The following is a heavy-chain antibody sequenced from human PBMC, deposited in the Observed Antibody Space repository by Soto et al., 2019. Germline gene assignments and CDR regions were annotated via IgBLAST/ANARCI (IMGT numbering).Heavy chain of an antibody. J-gene: IGHJ4*02. Sequence: PSETLSLTCAVYGGSFSGYYWSWIRQPPGKGLEWIGEINHSGSTNYNPSLKSRVTISVDTSKNQFSLKLSSVTAADTAVYYCARGPGIRNYFDYWGQGTLITVSS. CDR2: INHSGST. CDR1: GGSFSGYY. CDR3: ARGPGIRNYFDY. D-gene: IGHD6-13*01. V-gene: IGHV4-34*01.